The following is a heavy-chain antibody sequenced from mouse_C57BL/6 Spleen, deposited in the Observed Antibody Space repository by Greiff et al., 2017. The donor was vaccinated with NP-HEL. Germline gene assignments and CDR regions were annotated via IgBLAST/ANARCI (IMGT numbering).Heavy chain of an antibody. V-gene: IGHV1-80*01. D-gene: IGHD1-1*01. Sequence: QVQLQQSGAELVKPGASVKISCKASGYAFSSYWMNWVKQRPGKGLEWIGQIYPGAGDTNYNGKFKGKATLTADKSSSTAYMQLSSLTSEDSAVYFCAREGATVVASDYWGQGTTLTVSS. J-gene: IGHJ2*01. CDR3: AREGATVVASDY. CDR1: GYAFSSYW. CDR2: IYPGAGDT.